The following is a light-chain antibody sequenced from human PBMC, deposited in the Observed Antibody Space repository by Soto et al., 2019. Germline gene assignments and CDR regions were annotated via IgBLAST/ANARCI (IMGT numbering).Light chain of an antibody. J-gene: IGKJ1*01. CDR3: QQYNSCLR. CDR2: CAF. CDR1: QSVLYSSNVRNN. Sequence: MTQSLASLAVSLGERATINFKSSQSVLYSSNVRNNLAWYQQKPGQPPRFLIYCAFTRESGIPDRFSGSGSGTDFTLTISSLQAEDVAVYYCQQYNSCLRFGRGTKVDIK. V-gene: IGKV4-1*01.